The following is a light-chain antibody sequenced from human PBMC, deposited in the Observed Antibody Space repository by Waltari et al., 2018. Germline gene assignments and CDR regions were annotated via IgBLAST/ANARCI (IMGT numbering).Light chain of an antibody. CDR2: GRN. CDR3: YCRGSGGAHWV. Sequence: SSELTQDPAVSVALGQTVRVTCQGDCLRNTYATWFQQKAGQAPLLVIYGRNNRPLGLPDRFSASTSGNTASLTITGSQAEDEADYYCYCRGSGGAHWVFGGGTKLTVL. V-gene: IGLV3-19*01. J-gene: IGLJ3*02. CDR1: CLRNTY.